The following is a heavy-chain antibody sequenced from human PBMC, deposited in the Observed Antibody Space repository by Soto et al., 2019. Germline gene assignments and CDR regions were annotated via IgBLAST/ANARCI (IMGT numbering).Heavy chain of an antibody. CDR1: GGSISSNNW. CDR3: AKRGVINSPFDY. CDR2: IYHTGST. D-gene: IGHD1-1*01. V-gene: IGHV4-4*02. Sequence: PSETLSLTCAVSGGSISSNNWWNWVRQPPGKGLEWIGEIYHTGSTNYNPSLKSRVTISVDKSKDQVSLKLNSVTHADTAVYYCAKRGVINSPFDYWGQGTLVTSPQ. J-gene: IGHJ4*02.